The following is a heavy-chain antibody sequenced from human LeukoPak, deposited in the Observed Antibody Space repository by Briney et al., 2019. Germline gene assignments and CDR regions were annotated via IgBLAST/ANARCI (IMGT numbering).Heavy chain of an antibody. CDR2: IYHSGST. CDR1: GYSISSGYY. V-gene: IGHV4-38-2*02. CDR3: ARDGTGSGAYHH. D-gene: IGHD3-10*01. Sequence: SETLFLTCTVSGYSISSGYYWGWIRQPPGKGLEWIGSIYHSGSTYYNPSLKSRVTISVDTSKNQFSLKLSSVTAADTAVYYCARDGTGSGAYHHWGQGTLVTVSS. J-gene: IGHJ5*02.